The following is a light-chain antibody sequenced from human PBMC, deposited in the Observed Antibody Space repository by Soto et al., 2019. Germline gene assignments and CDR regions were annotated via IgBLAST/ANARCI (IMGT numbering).Light chain of an antibody. CDR1: DSNIGTVYA. CDR3: QSYDASLSGVV. CDR2: NNN. V-gene: IGLV1-40*01. J-gene: IGLJ2*01. Sequence: QSVLTQPPSVSGAPGQRVTISCTGSDSNIGTVYAVHWYQQLPGTAPKLLIYNNNIRPSGVADRFSGSKSGTSASLAITGLHPEDEAFYYCQSYDASLSGVVFGGGTKVTVL.